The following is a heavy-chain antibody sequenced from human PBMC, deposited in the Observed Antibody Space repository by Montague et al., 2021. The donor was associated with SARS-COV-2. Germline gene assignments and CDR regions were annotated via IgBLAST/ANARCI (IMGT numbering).Heavy chain of an antibody. J-gene: IGHJ4*02. Sequence: SETLSLTCGVSGVPISSFFWSWIRQPSGKGLEWIGHIYSSGRTDYNPSLESRVTMSVDTSKNQFSLKLNSVTAADTAVYYCARGVVAATPVMDYWGRGTLVTVSS. CDR3: ARGVVAATPVMDY. V-gene: IGHV4-4*07. CDR2: IYSSGRT. CDR1: GVPISSFF. D-gene: IGHD2-15*01.